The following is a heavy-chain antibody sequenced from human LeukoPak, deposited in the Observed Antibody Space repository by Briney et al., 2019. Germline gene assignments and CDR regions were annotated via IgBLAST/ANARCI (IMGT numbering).Heavy chain of an antibody. Sequence: ASVKVSCKASGYTFTSYDINWVRQATGQGLEWMGWMNPNSGNTGYAQKFQGRVTMTRNTSISTAYMELSSLRSEDTAVYYCARAPSITKKWAIVVKYYFDYWGQGTLVTVSS. D-gene: IGHD3-3*01. CDR2: MNPNSGNT. CDR1: GYTFTSYD. J-gene: IGHJ4*02. CDR3: ARAPSITKKWAIVVKYYFDY. V-gene: IGHV1-8*01.